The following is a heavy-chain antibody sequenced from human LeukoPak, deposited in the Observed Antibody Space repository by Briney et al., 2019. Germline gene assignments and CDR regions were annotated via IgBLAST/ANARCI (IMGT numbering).Heavy chain of an antibody. CDR2: IIDSGIST. J-gene: IGHJ4*02. CDR3: AKGSRGNYDY. D-gene: IGHD1-26*01. V-gene: IGHV3-23*01. CDR1: GFTFNSYA. Sequence: GGALRLSCAASGFTFNSYAMAWVRQAPEKGLEWVSSIIDSGISTYYADSVKGRFTISRDNSKNTLYLQMNSLRAEDTAVYYCAKGSRGNYDYWGQGTLVTVSS.